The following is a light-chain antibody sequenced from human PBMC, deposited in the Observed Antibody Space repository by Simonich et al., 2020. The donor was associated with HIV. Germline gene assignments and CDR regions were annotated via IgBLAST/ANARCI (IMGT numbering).Light chain of an antibody. J-gene: IGKJ1*01. CDR1: QSVLYSSNNKNY. CDR3: QQYYSTPRT. Sequence: DIVMTQSPDSLAVSLGERATLNCKSSQSVLYSSNNKNYLAWYQQKPGQPPKLLIYWASIRESGVPDRFSGSGSGTDFTLTISSLQVEDVAVYYCQQYYSTPRTFGQGTKVEIK. CDR2: WAS. V-gene: IGKV4-1*01.